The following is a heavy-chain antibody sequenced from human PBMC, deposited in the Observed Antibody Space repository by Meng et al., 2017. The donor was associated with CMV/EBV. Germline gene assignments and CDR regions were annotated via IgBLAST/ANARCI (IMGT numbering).Heavy chain of an antibody. CDR2: ISGSGGST. CDR3: AKDHPYYYGSGSYSGGYYFDY. J-gene: IGHJ4*02. Sequence: GGSLRLSCAASGFTFSSYAMSWVRQAPGKGLEWVSAISGSGGSTYYADSVKGWFTISRDNSKNTLYLQMNSLRAEDTAVYYCAKDHPYYYGSGSYSGGYYFDYWGQGTLVTVSS. V-gene: IGHV3-23*01. D-gene: IGHD3-10*01. CDR1: GFTFSSYA.